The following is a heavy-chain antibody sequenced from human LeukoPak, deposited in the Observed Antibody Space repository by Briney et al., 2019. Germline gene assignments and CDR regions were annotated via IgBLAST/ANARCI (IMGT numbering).Heavy chain of an antibody. Sequence: GASVKVSCKASGYTFIGYDIHWVRQATGQALEWLGWVDPNSGDTGYAQKFQARVTMAKDTSINTPYMELSSLRSEDTAVYYCARALRMMTAVYSWFDPWDQGTLVTVSS. J-gene: IGHJ5*02. CDR1: GYTFIGYD. V-gene: IGHV1-8*01. CDR2: VDPNSGDT. CDR3: ARALRMMTAVYSWFDP. D-gene: IGHD5/OR15-5a*01.